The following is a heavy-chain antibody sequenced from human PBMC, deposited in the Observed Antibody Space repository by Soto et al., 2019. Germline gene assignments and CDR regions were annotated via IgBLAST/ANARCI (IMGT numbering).Heavy chain of an antibody. CDR3: ARGRGYDILTGYYRGKNYYYGMEV. CDR1: GGTFSSYA. CDR2: IIPIFGTA. Sequence: ASVKVSCKASGGTFSSYAISWLRQAPGQGLEWMGGIIPIFGTANYAQKFQGRVTITADESTSTAYMELSSLRSEDTAVYYCARGRGYDILTGYYRGKNYYYGMEVWGQGTTVTVSS. J-gene: IGHJ6*02. V-gene: IGHV1-69*13. D-gene: IGHD3-9*01.